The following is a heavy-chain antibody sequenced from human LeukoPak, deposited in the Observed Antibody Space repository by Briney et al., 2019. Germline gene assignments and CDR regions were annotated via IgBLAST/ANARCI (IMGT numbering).Heavy chain of an antibody. CDR1: GYTFISHG. D-gene: IGHD2-2*01. J-gene: IGHJ4*02. CDR2: ISAYNGNT. CDR3: AREGSCSRTSCGFNDY. Sequence: ASVKVSCKASGYTFISHGISWERQAPGQGLEVMGWISAYNGNTNYSQKLQDRVTMTTDTSTTTAYMELRSLRSDDTAVYYCAREGSCSRTSCGFNDYWGQGTLVTVSS. V-gene: IGHV1-18*01.